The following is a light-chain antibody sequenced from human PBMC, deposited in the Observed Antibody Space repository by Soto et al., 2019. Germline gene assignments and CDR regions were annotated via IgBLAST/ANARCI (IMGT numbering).Light chain of an antibody. V-gene: IGKV1-9*01. CDR1: QGISNY. Sequence: IHFTQVSSLLSSSVVARSTLPFRASQGISNYLAWYQQKPGKAPNLLIHTASSLQTGVPSRFSGSGSGTEFTLTISSLQPEDFATYHCQQRHSYPITFGQGTRLEIK. CDR2: TAS. J-gene: IGKJ5*01. CDR3: QQRHSYPIT.